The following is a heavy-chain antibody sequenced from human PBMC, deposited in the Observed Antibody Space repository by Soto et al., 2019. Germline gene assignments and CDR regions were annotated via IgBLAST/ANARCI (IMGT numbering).Heavy chain of an antibody. V-gene: IGHV5-51*01. CDR2: IYPGDSDT. CDR3: ARLFDTSGWYDY. J-gene: IGHJ4*02. D-gene: IGHD6-19*01. Sequence: GESLKISGNGSGYIFTSYWIGWVRQMPGKGLERMGIIYPGDSDTRYSPSFQGQVTISADKSITTTYLQWSSLRASDTAIYYCARLFDTSGWYDYWGQGTLVTVSS. CDR1: GYIFTSYW.